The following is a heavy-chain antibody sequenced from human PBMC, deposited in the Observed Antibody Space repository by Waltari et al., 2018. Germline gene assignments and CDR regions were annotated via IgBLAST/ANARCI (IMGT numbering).Heavy chain of an antibody. V-gene: IGHV1-69*04. CDR1: GGTFSSYA. CDR2: IIPILGIA. D-gene: IGHD6-13*01. Sequence: QVQLVQSGAEVKKPGSSVKVSCKASGGTFSSYAISWVRQAPGQGLEWMGGIIPILGIANYAQKFQGRVTITADESTSTAYMELSSLRSEDTAVYYCASLSSSSDYYYYYYMDVWGKGTTVTVSS. J-gene: IGHJ6*03. CDR3: ASLSSSSDYYYYYYMDV.